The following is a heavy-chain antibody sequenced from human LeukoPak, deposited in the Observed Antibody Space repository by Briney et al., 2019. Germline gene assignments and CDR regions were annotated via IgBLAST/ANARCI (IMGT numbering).Heavy chain of an antibody. D-gene: IGHD3-10*01. J-gene: IGHJ6*03. V-gene: IGHV1-18*01. CDR2: ISGYNGHT. CDR1: GYTFSRYG. CDR3: ARGYKGFGEFGHYYYYMDV. Sequence: ASVKVSCKASGYTFSRYGISWVRQAPGQGLEWMGWISGYNGHTNYAQKLQGRVTMTTDTSTSTANMELRSLRSDDTAVYYCARGYKGFGEFGHYYYYMDVWGKGTTVTVSS.